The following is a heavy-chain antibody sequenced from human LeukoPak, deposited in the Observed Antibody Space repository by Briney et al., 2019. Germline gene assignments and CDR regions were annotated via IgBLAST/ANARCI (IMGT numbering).Heavy chain of an antibody. CDR2: ISSSGIST. V-gene: IGHV3-23*01. J-gene: IGHJ4*02. Sequence: PGGSLRLSCAASGFTFRSHAMSWVRQPPGKGVEWVSAISSSGISTYYADAVKGRFTISRDNSKNTLYLQMNNLRPEDTAVYYCATRRGTVTTGAVYWGQGTLVTVSS. D-gene: IGHD4-17*01. CDR1: GFTFRSHA. CDR3: ATRRGTVTTGAVY.